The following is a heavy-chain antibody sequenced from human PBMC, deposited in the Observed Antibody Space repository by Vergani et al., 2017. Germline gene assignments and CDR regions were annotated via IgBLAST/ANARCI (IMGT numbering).Heavy chain of an antibody. D-gene: IGHD4-17*01. Sequence: QVQLVESGGGVVQPERSLRLSCAASGFTFSSSAMHWVRQAPGKGLEWVAVISYDGSNKYYADSVKGRFTISRDNSKNTLYLQMNSLRAEDTAVYYCARGASGDYVSSFDYWGQGTLVTVSS. V-gene: IGHV3-30-3*01. CDR1: GFTFSSSA. CDR3: ARGASGDYVSSFDY. J-gene: IGHJ4*02. CDR2: ISYDGSNK.